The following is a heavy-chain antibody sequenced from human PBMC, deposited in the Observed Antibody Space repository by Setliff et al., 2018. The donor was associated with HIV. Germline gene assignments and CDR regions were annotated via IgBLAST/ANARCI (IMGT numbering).Heavy chain of an antibody. CDR2: IYWTDDK. CDR1: GFSLTTSGVG. Sequence: GSGPTLVNPTQTLTLTCTFSGFSLTTSGVGVAWIRQPPGKALEWLATIYWTDDKHYNMSLNTRLTIAKDTSKNQVVLTMVNVDPIDTATYFCAHRKYDNVWLTLDSWGPGTLVTVSS. J-gene: IGHJ4*02. CDR3: AHRKYDNVWLTLDS. D-gene: IGHD6-19*01. V-gene: IGHV2-5*01.